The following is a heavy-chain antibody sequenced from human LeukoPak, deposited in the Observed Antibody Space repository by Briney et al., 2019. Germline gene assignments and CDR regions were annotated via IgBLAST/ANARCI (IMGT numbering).Heavy chain of an antibody. V-gene: IGHV3-21*01. CDR2: ISGGGSYI. CDR1: GFTFSTYS. D-gene: IGHD3-10*01. J-gene: IGHJ5*02. Sequence: PGGSLRLSCAASGFTFSTYSMNWVRQAPGKGLEWVSFISGGGSYIYHAESVKGRFTISRDNAKNSLYLQMNSLRAEDTAIYYCARDRVASGRFGEVASWGQGTLVTVSS. CDR3: ARDRVASGRFGEVAS.